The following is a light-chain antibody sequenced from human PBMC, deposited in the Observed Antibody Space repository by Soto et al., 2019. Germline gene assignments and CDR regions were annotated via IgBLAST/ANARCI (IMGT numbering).Light chain of an antibody. V-gene: IGKV1-27*01. CDR3: QKFNTGPRT. CDR1: QGISGY. CDR2: SAS. Sequence: DIQMTQSPSSLSASVGDRVTITCRASQGISGYLAWYQQKPGKVPRLLIYSASTLQSGVPSRFSGSGSGTDFTLTISSLQPEDVATYFCQKFNTGPRTFGQGTRLEIK. J-gene: IGKJ5*01.